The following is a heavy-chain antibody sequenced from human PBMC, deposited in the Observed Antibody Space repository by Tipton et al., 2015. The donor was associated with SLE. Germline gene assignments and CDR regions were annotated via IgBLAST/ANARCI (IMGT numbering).Heavy chain of an antibody. V-gene: IGHV3-7*01. J-gene: IGHJ6*02. D-gene: IGHD2-15*01. CDR3: ASSLLPRYGMDV. CDR2: IKHDGSEK. CDR1: GFTFSSYS. Sequence: GSLRLSCAASGFTFSSYSMNWVRHAPGKGLEWVANIKHDGSEKYYVDSVKGRFTISRDNSKNTLYLQMNSLRTEDTAVYYCASSLLPRYGMDVWGQGTTVTVSS.